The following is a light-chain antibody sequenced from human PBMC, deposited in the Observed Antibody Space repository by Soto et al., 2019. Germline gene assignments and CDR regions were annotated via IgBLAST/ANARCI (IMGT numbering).Light chain of an antibody. J-gene: IGKJ2*01. CDR2: AAS. Sequence: EIVLTQSPGTLSLSPGERATLSCRASQSVNSRNLAWYQQKPGQAPRLLIYAASSRATGIPDRFSGSGSGTDFTLTISRLEHDDFAVYYCQQFAISPLFGQGTKLEIK. V-gene: IGKV3-20*01. CDR1: QSVNSRN. CDR3: QQFAISPL.